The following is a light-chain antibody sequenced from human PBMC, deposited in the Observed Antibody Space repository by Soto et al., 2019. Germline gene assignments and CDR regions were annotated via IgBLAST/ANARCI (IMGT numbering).Light chain of an antibody. CDR1: QSISSW. V-gene: IGKV1-5*03. Sequence: DIQMTQSPSTLSASVGDRVTITCRASQSISSWLAWYQQKPGKAPKLLIYKAPSLESGVPSRFSGSGSETEFPLTISSLQPDDFATYYCQQYNSYPWTFGQGTKVDIK. CDR2: KAP. J-gene: IGKJ1*01. CDR3: QQYNSYPWT.